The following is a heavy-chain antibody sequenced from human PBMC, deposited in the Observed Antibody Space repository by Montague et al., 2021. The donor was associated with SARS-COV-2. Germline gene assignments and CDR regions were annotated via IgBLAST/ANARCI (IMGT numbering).Heavy chain of an antibody. D-gene: IGHD4-23*01. CDR3: VRAGGFHNRPPV. V-gene: IGHV4-4*02. CDR2: IYQGAST. Sequence: SLRLSCAASGFTFSSYAMSWVRQPPGKGLEWIGEIYQGASTNYNPSLKSRVTMSVDRSKNQVSLELYSVTAADTALYYCVRAGGFHNRPPVWGQGALVIVSS. CDR1: GFTFSSYAM. J-gene: IGHJ4*02.